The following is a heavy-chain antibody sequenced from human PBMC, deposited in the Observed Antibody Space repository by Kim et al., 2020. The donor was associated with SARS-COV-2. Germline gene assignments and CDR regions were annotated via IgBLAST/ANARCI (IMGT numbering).Heavy chain of an antibody. D-gene: IGHD4-4*01. J-gene: IGHJ4*02. CDR3: AKTKSNFVYLFDY. V-gene: IGHV3-23*01. Sequence: DGDSVKGRVTNSRDNSKTTMYLQMNSLRAEDTAVYECAKTKSNFVYLFDYWGQGTLVTVSS.